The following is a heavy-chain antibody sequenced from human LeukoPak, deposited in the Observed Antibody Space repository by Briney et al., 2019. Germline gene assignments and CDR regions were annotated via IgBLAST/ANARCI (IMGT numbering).Heavy chain of an antibody. J-gene: IGHJ4*02. CDR2: ISTTGRTI. D-gene: IGHD3-22*01. CDR1: GFTFSTSE. Sequence: GGSLRLSCAASGFTFSTSEMNWVRQAPGKGLEWVSFISTTGRTIHYADSVKSRLTISRDNAKNSLYLQMNSLRAEDTAVYYCVRTHSSGFYPYYFAYWGQGTLVTVSS. V-gene: IGHV3-48*03. CDR3: VRTHSSGFYPYYFAY.